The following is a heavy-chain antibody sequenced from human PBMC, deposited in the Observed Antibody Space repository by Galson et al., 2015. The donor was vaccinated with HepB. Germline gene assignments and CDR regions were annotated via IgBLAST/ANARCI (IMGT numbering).Heavy chain of an antibody. J-gene: IGHJ5*02. Sequence: SVKVSCKASGYTFINYYIHWVRQAPGQGLEWMGWINPNSGGIKYGPRFQGRVTMTRDTSINTAYMELSSLRSDDTAVYYCATGSNDGYSYGYGSRWFDPWGQGTLVTVSS. CDR3: ATGSNDGYSYGYGSRWFDP. CDR1: GYTFINYY. D-gene: IGHD5-18*01. V-gene: IGHV1-2*02. CDR2: INPNSGGI.